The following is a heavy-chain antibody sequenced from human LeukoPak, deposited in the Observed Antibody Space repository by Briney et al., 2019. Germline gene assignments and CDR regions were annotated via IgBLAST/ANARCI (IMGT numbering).Heavy chain of an antibody. J-gene: IGHJ6*03. D-gene: IGHD6-6*01. CDR2: RNPNSGNT. V-gene: IGHV1-8*01. CDR3: ARPPLYSSSLYYYMDV. Sequence: ASVKVSCKASGYTFTSSDINWVRQATGQGLEWMGWRNPNSGNTGYAQKFQGRVTMTRNTSISTAYMELSSLRSEDTAVYYCARPPLYSSSLYYYMDVWGKGTTVTVSS. CDR1: GYTFTSSD.